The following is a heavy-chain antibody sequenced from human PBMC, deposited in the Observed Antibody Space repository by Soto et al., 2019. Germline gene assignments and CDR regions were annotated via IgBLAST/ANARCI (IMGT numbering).Heavy chain of an antibody. CDR3: ARAVAPYLGTWFDP. J-gene: IGHJ5*02. CDR2: ISHTGRT. V-gene: IGHV4-30-2*01. D-gene: IGHD3-16*01. CDR1: GGSISSGNSYA. Sequence: QLQLQESGSGLVKPSQTLSLTCAVSGGSISSGNSYAWSWIRQPPWQGLEWIGSISHTGRTSYNPPLKGRVTKSVTKSKNQFSLKLSAVTAADMAVYYCARAVAPYLGTWFDPWGQGSLVIVSS.